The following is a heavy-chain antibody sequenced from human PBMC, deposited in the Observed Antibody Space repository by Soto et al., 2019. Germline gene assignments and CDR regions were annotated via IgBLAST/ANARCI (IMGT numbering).Heavy chain of an antibody. V-gene: IGHV4-39*01. CDR1: GGSISSSSYY. D-gene: IGHD5-12*01. Sequence: SETLSLTCSVSGGSISSSSYYWGWIRQPPGKGLEWIGSIYYSGSTYYNPSLKSRVTISVDTSKNQFSLKLSSVTAADTAVYYCARQGYSGYNWFDPWGQGTLVTVSS. CDR2: IYYSGST. CDR3: ARQGYSGYNWFDP. J-gene: IGHJ5*02.